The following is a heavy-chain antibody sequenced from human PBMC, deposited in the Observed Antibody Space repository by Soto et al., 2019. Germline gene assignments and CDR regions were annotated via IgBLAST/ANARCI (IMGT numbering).Heavy chain of an antibody. J-gene: IGHJ4*02. CDR1: GFTFSGYC. CDR2: IKEDGSGK. D-gene: IGHD6-19*01. Sequence: GGSLRLSCAVSGFTFSGYCMNWVRQAPGKGLEWVAHIKEDGSGKGYVDSVKGRFTISRDNAKNSVYLQMNSLRAEDTAVYYCSLGSGGWIWDYWGQGALVTVSS. CDR3: SLGSGGWIWDY. V-gene: IGHV3-7*01.